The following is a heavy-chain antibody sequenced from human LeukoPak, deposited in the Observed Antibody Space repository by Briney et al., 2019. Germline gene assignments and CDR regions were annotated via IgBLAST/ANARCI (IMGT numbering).Heavy chain of an antibody. J-gene: IGHJ6*03. V-gene: IGHV3-48*01. D-gene: IGHD5-24*01. CDR2: ISSSSSTI. Sequence: PGGSLRLSCAASGFTFSSYSMNWVRQAPGKGLEWVSYISSSSSTIYYADSVKGRFTISRDNAKNSLYLQMNSLRAEDTAVYYCARDPIDGYYYYYMDVWGKGTTVTVSS. CDR1: GFTFSSYS. CDR3: ARDPIDGYYYYYMDV.